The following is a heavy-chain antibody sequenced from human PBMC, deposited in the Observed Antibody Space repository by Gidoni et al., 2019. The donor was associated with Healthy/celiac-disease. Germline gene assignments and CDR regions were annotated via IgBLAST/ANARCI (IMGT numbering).Heavy chain of an antibody. CDR3: ARNCSGGSCWNY. CDR2: ISGSGGST. Sequence: EVQLLESGGGLVQPGGSLRLSCAASGFPFSNYGMSWVRQAPGKGLEWVSAISGSGGSTYHADSVKGRFTISRDNSKNTLYLQINSLRAEDTAVYYCARNCSGGSCWNYWGQGTLVTVSS. CDR1: GFPFSNYG. J-gene: IGHJ4*02. V-gene: IGHV3-23*01. D-gene: IGHD2-15*01.